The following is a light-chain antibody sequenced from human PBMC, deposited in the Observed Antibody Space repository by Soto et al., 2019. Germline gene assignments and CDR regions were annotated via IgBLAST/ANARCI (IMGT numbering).Light chain of an antibody. Sequence: EIVLTQSPATLSLSPGERATLSYRASQSVNSQLAWYQQKPGQAPRLLIYDASNRATGIPARFSGSGSGTDFTLTISSLEPEDFAVYYCQQRSNWPPITFGQGTRLEIK. CDR3: QQRSNWPPIT. V-gene: IGKV3-11*01. CDR2: DAS. J-gene: IGKJ5*01. CDR1: QSVNSQ.